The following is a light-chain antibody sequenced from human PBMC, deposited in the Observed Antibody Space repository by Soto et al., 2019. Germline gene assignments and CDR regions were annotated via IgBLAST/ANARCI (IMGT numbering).Light chain of an antibody. CDR1: QDIGIN. Sequence: DIQMTQSPSSLSASVGDRVTMTCRSSQDIGINLGWFQQKPGKAPKRLIYVASSLQSGVPSRFSGRGSGTAFTLTISSLQPEDFASYFCLQHNAYPWTFVQGTQVEV. J-gene: IGKJ1*01. V-gene: IGKV1-17*01. CDR3: LQHNAYPWT. CDR2: VAS.